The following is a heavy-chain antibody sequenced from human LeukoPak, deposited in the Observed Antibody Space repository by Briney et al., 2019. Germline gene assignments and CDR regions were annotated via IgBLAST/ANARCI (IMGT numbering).Heavy chain of an antibody. V-gene: IGHV3-11*04. J-gene: IGHJ3*02. CDR3: ASKVAGAFDI. CDR1: GFTFSDYY. Sequence: PGGSLRLSCAASGFTFSDYYMSWIRQAPGKGLEWVSYISSSGSTIYYADSVKGRFTVSRDNSKNTLYLQMDSLRAEDTAVYYCASKVAGAFDIWGQGTMVTVSS. CDR2: ISSSGSTI. D-gene: IGHD2-15*01.